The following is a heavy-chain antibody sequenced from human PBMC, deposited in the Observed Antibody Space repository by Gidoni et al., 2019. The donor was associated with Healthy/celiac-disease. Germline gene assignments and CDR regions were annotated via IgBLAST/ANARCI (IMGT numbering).Heavy chain of an antibody. V-gene: IGHV3-30*18. CDR1: GFTFSSYG. D-gene: IGHD6-6*01. J-gene: IGHJ6*02. Sequence: QVQLVESGGGVVQPGRSLRLSCAASGFTFSSYGMHWVRQAPGKGLEWVAVISYDGSNKYYADSVKGRFTISRDNSKNTLYLQMNSLRAEDTAVYYCAKDRGRSSIAARPYYYGMDVWGQGTTVTVSS. CDR2: ISYDGSNK. CDR3: AKDRGRSSIAARPYYYGMDV.